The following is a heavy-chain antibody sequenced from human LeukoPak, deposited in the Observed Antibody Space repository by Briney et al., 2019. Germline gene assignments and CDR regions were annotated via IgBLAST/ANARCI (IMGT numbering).Heavy chain of an antibody. CDR3: ARILEWPNWFDP. CDR1: GGSISSYY. CDR2: IYYSGST. J-gene: IGHJ5*02. Sequence: SETLSLTCTVSGGSISSYYWSWIRQPPGKGLEWIVYIYYSGSTNYNPSLKSRVTISVDTSKNQFSLKLSSVTAADTAVYYCARILEWPNWFDPWGQGTLVTVSS. D-gene: IGHD3-3*01. V-gene: IGHV4-59*01.